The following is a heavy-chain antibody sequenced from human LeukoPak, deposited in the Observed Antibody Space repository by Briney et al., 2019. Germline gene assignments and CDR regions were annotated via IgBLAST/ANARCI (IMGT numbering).Heavy chain of an antibody. J-gene: IGHJ3*02. CDR1: GYSISSGYY. Sequence: SETLSLTCAVSGYSISSGYYWGWIRQPPGKGLEWIASMYHSGSTYYNPSLKSRVTISADTSKNHFSLKLSSVTAADTAVYYCARVETRGAFDIWGQGTMVTVSS. CDR2: MYHSGST. D-gene: IGHD5-18*01. V-gene: IGHV4-38-2*01. CDR3: ARVETRGAFDI.